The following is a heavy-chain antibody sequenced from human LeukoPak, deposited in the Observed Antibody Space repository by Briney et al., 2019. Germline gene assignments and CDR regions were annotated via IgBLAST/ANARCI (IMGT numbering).Heavy chain of an antibody. D-gene: IGHD3-9*01. CDR2: IIPIFGTA. V-gene: IGHV1-69*05. J-gene: IGHJ6*03. Sequence: GASVKLSCKASGGTFSSYAISWVRQAPGQGLEWMGGIIPIFGTANYAQKFQGRVTITTDESTSTAYMELSSLRSEDTAVYYCARESPITISSSATDYYYYMDVWGKGTTVTVSS. CDR1: GGTFSSYA. CDR3: ARESPITISSSATDYYYYMDV.